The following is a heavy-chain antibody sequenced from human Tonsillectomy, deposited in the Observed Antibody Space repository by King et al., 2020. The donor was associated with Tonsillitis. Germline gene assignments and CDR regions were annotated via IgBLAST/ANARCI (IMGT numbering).Heavy chain of an antibody. CDR3: AKGYGSGNYYYHFGMDV. J-gene: IGHJ6*02. CDR2: ISYDGSNK. V-gene: IGHV3-30*18. CDR1: GFTFSSYG. D-gene: IGHD3-10*01. Sequence: VQLVESGGGVVQPGRSLRLSCAASGFTFSSYGMHWVRQAPGKGLEWGAVISYDGSNKYYADSVKGRFTISRDISNNTLYLQMNSLRAEDTAVYYCAKGYGSGNYYYHFGMDVWGQGTTVTVSS.